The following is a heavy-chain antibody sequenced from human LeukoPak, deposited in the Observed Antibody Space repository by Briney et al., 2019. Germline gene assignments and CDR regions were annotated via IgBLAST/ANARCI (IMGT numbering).Heavy chain of an antibody. CDR3: ATCGWGHYYYDSSGYVL. CDR1: GGTFISYA. D-gene: IGHD3-22*01. J-gene: IGHJ4*02. CDR2: IIPIFGTA. V-gene: IGHV1-69*06. Sequence: SVKVSCKASGGTFISYAISWVRQAPGQGLEWMGGIIPIFGTANYAQKFRGRVTITADKSTRTAYMELSSLRSEDTAVYYCATCGWGHYYYDSSGYVLWGQGTLVTVSS.